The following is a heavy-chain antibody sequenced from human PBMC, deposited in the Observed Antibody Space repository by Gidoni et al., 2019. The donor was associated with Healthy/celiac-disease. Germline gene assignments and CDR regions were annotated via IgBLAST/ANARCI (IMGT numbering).Heavy chain of an antibody. Sequence: QVQLVQSGAEVKKPGASVKVSCKVSGYTLTELSMHWVRQAPGKGLEWMGGFDPEDGETIYAQKFQGRVTMTEDTSTDTAYMELSSLRSEDTAVYYCATISAMTTVTSLLRGRPNWFDPWGQGTLVTVSS. D-gene: IGHD4-17*01. CDR3: ATISAMTTVTSLLRGRPNWFDP. V-gene: IGHV1-24*01. CDR2: FDPEDGET. J-gene: IGHJ5*02. CDR1: GYTLTELS.